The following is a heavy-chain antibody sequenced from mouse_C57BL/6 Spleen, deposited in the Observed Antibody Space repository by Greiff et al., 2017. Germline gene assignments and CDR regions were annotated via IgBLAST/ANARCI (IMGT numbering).Heavy chain of an antibody. D-gene: IGHD1-1*01. CDR3: ARGDYYGSSYGAMDY. CDR1: GYSITSGYY. V-gene: IGHV3-6*01. J-gene: IGHJ4*01. CDR2: ISYDGSN. Sequence: DVKLQESGPGLVKPSQSLSLTCSVTGYSITSGYYWNWIRQFPGNKLEWMGYISYDGSNNYNPSLKNRISITRDTSKNQFFLKLNSVTTEDTATXYCARGDYYGSSYGAMDYWGQGTSVTVSS.